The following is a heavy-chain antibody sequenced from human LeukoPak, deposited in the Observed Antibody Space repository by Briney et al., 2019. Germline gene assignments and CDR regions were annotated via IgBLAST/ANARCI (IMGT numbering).Heavy chain of an antibody. CDR1: GFAVNSNY. D-gene: IGHD3-22*01. J-gene: IGHJ3*02. Sequence: PGGSLRLSCAASGFAVNSNYMSWVRQAPGKGLEWVSVIYSGGSTYYADSVKGRFTISRHNSKNTLYLQMNSLRAEDTAVYHCASDSIVVTFSTFDIWGQGTMVTVCS. CDR3: ASDSIVVTFSTFDI. CDR2: IYSGGST. V-gene: IGHV3-53*04.